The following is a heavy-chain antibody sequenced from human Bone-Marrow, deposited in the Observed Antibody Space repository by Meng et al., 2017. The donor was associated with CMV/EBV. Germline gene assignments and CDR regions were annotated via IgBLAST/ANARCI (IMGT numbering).Heavy chain of an antibody. D-gene: IGHD6-19*01. V-gene: IGHV4-34*01. CDR2: INHGGST. J-gene: IGHJ3*02. CDR3: ARYTDSPNIGVAGNDAFDI. Sequence: GSLRLSCAASGFTFSSYEMNWVRQAPGKGLEWIGEINHGGSTKYNPSLKSRLTISVDTSKNQFSLKLSSVTPEDTAVYYCARYTDSPNIGVAGNDAFDIWGQGTMVTVSS. CDR1: GFTFSSYE.